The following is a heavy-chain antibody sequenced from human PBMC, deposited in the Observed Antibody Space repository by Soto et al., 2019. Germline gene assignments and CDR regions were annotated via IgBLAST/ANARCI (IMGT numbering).Heavy chain of an antibody. CDR1: GFTFSSYA. CDR2: ISYDGSNK. J-gene: IGHJ4*02. Sequence: QVQLVESGGGVVQPGRSLRLSCAASGFTFSSYAMHWVRQAPGKGLEWVAVISYDGSNKYYADSVKGRFTISRDNSKNTLDLKMNSLRAEDTAVYYWARIPSGSYFDYWGQGTLVTVSS. V-gene: IGHV3-30-3*01. CDR3: ARIPSGSYFDY. D-gene: IGHD1-26*01.